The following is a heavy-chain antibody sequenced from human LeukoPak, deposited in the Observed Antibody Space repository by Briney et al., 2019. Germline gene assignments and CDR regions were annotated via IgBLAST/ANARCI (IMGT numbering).Heavy chain of an antibody. CDR1: GFTFSSYG. J-gene: IGHJ4*02. CDR3: ARVGSYYYGYFDY. CDR2: ISGSGGST. D-gene: IGHD3-22*01. Sequence: GGSLRLSCAASGFTFSSYGMSWVRQAPGKGLEWVSAISGSGGSTYYADSVKGRFTISRDNSKNTLYLQMNSLRAEDTAVYYCARVGSYYYGYFDYWGQGTLVTVSS. V-gene: IGHV3-23*01.